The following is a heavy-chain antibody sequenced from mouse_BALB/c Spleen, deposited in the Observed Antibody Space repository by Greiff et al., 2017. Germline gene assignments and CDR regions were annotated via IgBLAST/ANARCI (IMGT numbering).Heavy chain of an antibody. CDR2: IYPGDGDT. V-gene: IGHV1-82*01. D-gene: IGHD1-1*01. CDR1: GYAFSSSW. J-gene: IGHJ3*01. Sequence: QVQLQQSGPELVKPGASVKISCKASGYAFSSSWMNWVKQRPGQGLEWIGRIYPGDGDTNYNGKFKGKATLTADKSSSTAYMQLSSLTSVDSAVYFCARSYYGSIFAYWGQGTLVTVSA. CDR3: ARSYYGSIFAY.